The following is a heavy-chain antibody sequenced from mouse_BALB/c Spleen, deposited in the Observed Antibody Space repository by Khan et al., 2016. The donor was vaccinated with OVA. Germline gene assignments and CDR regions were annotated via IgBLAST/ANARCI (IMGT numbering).Heavy chain of an antibody. Sequence: EVELVESGGDLVKPGGSLKLSCAASGFTFSTYAMSWVRQTPEKRLEWVATISSGGSYTYYPDSVKGRFTISRDNAKNTLYLQMSSLRSEDTAIYFCARVYFGYPDYWGQGTTLTVCS. CDR3: ARVYFGYPDY. J-gene: IGHJ2*01. V-gene: IGHV5-9-3*01. CDR2: ISSGGSYT. D-gene: IGHD2-2*01. CDR1: GFTFSTYA.